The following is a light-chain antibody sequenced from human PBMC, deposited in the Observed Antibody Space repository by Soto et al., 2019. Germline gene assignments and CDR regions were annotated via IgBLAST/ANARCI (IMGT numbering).Light chain of an antibody. CDR1: QGISSF. Sequence: AIRMTQSPSSISASTGDRVTITCRASQGISSFLAWYQQKPGKAPKLLIYAAATLQRGAPSRFCASGSGTDFTLTISRLQSEDFATYFCQQYLSYPYTFGQGTKLEI. CDR2: AAA. CDR3: QQYLSYPYT. J-gene: IGKJ2*01. V-gene: IGKV1-8*01.